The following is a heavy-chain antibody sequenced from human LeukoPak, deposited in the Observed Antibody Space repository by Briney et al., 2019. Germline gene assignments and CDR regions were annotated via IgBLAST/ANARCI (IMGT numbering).Heavy chain of an antibody. CDR3: ARGGRKWDDYYYYYMDV. CDR1: GFVFSTYD. CDR2: IGSAGDT. D-gene: IGHD1-26*01. V-gene: IGHV3-13*01. Sequence: GGSLRLSCAASGFVFSTYDMHWVRQAPGKGLEWVSFIGSAGDTYYPGSVKGRFTISREDAKNSLFLQMNNLRAGDTAVYYCARGGRKWDDYYYYYMDVWGKGTTVTVSS. J-gene: IGHJ6*03.